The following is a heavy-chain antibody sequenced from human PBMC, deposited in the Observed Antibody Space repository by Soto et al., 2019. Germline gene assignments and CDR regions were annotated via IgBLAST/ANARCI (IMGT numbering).Heavy chain of an antibody. V-gene: IGHV4-39*01. J-gene: IGHJ6*03. Sequence: SETLSLTCTVSGGSISSSSYYWGWIRQPPGKGLEWIGSIYYSGSTYYNPSLKSRVTISVETSKNQFSLKLSSVTAADTAVYYCARSSRDFWSGFSVHYYYYMDVWGKGTTVTVSS. CDR3: ARSSRDFWSGFSVHYYYYMDV. CDR2: IYYSGST. D-gene: IGHD3-3*01. CDR1: GGSISSSSYY.